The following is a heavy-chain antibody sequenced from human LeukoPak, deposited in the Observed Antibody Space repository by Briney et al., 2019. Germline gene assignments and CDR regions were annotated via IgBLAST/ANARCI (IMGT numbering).Heavy chain of an antibody. CDR3: ARVGLRYFDSSIDY. V-gene: IGHV1-8*03. Sequence: ASVKVSCKASGYTFTSYDINWVRQATGQGLEWMGWMNPNSGNTGYAQKFQGRVTITRNTSISTAYMELSSLRSEDTAVYYCARVGLRYFDSSIDYWGQGTLVTVSS. J-gene: IGHJ4*02. D-gene: IGHD3-9*01. CDR1: GYTFTSYD. CDR2: MNPNSGNT.